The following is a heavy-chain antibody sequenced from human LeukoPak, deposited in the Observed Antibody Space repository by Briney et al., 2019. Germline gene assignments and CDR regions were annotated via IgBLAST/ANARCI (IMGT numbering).Heavy chain of an antibody. CDR1: GGSFSNYY. D-gene: IGHD1-7*01. V-gene: IGHV4-34*01. Sequence: SETLSLTCAVYGGSFSNYYWSWIRQPPGKGLEWIGEINDSGRTNYNPSLMSRVTVSVDTSKNQFSLRLTSVTATDTAVYYCARRWNYGRNYYIDVWGDGATVSVSS. CDR3: ARRWNYGRNYYIDV. J-gene: IGHJ6*03. CDR2: INDSGRT.